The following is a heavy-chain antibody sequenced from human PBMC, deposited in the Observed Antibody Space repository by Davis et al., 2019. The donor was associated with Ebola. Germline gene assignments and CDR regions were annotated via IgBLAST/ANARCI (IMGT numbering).Heavy chain of an antibody. Sequence: ASVKVSCKASGYTFTGYYMHWVRQAPGQGLEWIGWINPNSGGTNYAQKFQGWVTMTRDTSISTAYMELSSLRSEDTAVYYCARGLWFRELSVDYWGQGTLVTVSS. J-gene: IGHJ4*02. CDR3: ARGLWFRELSVDY. CDR2: INPNSGGT. CDR1: GYTFTGYY. D-gene: IGHD3-10*01. V-gene: IGHV1-2*04.